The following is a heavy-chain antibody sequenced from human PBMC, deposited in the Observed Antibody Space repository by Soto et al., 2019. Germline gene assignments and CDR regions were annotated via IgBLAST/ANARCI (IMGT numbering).Heavy chain of an antibody. V-gene: IGHV4-31*03. CDR1: GGSISSGGYY. CDR2: IYYSGST. D-gene: IGHD4-17*01. J-gene: IGHJ4*02. CDR3: ARNGIRGDYGSVGGY. Sequence: QVQLQESGPGLVKPSQTLSLTCTVSGGSISSGGYYCSWIRQHPGKGLEWIGYIYYSGSTYYNPSLKSRVTISVDTSKNQFSLKLSSVTAADTAVYYCARNGIRGDYGSVGGYWGQGTLVTVSS.